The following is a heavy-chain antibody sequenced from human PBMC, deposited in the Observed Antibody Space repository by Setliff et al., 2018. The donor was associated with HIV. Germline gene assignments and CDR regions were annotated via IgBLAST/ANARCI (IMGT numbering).Heavy chain of an antibody. Sequence: ASVKVSCKASGGAFSSYTISWVRQAPGQGLEWMGWISAYNGNTNYAQKFQGRVTITADTSTSTAYMELSSLTSEDTAVYFCARGALLAAFDFDHWGHGTLVTVSS. CDR1: GGAFSSYT. J-gene: IGHJ4*01. V-gene: IGHV1-18*01. CDR3: ARGALLAAFDFDH. D-gene: IGHD3-10*01. CDR2: ISAYNGNT.